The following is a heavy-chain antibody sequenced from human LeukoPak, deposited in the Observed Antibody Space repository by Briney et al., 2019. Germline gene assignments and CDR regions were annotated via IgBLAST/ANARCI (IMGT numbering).Heavy chain of an antibody. CDR2: MNPNSGNT. CDR1: GYTFTSYD. V-gene: IGHV1-8*01. CDR3: ARGGYCSGGSCYWDYYYYYYMDV. D-gene: IGHD2-15*01. J-gene: IGHJ6*03. Sequence: GASVKVSCKASGYTFTSYDINWVRQATGQGLERMGWMNPNSGNTGYAQKFQGRVTMTRNTSISTAYMELSSLRSEDTAVYYCARGGYCSGGSCYWDYYYYYYMDVWGKGTTVTVSS.